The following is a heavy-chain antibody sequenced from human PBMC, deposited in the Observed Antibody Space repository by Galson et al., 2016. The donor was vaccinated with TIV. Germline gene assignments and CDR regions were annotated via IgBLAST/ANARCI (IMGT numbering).Heavy chain of an antibody. Sequence: SLRLSCAASGFTFSSYWMHWIRQVPGKGLVWVSRIDRDGTRITYADSVKGRFTISRDNPKNTLYLQMSSLRADDTAVYFCAKMDSSGFDYVRRFDFWGQGTLATVSS. CDR1: GFTFSSYW. D-gene: IGHD3-22*01. CDR3: AKMDSSGFDYVRRFDF. V-gene: IGHV3-74*01. CDR2: IDRDGTRI. J-gene: IGHJ4*02.